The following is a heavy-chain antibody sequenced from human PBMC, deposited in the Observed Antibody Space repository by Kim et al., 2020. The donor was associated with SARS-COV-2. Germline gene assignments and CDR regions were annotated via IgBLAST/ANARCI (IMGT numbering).Heavy chain of an antibody. D-gene: IGHD3-10*01. CDR3: AREGKDPSMVRGVIDPDYYGMDV. CDR1: GGSISSSNW. V-gene: IGHV4-4*02. CDR2: IYHSGST. J-gene: IGHJ6*02. Sequence: SETLSLTCAVSGGSISSSNWWSWVRQPPGKGLEWIGEIYHSGSTNYNPSLKSRVTISVDKSKNQFSLKLSSVTAADTAVYYCAREGKDPSMVRGVIDPDYYGMDVWGQGTTVTVSS.